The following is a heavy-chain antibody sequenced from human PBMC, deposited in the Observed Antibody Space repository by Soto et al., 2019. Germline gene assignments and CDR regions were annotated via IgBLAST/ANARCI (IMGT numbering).Heavy chain of an antibody. CDR1: GGSISSTSYH. V-gene: IGHV4-39*02. CDR2: LDYSGVT. J-gene: IGHJ5*02. CDR3: ARDRRDCSNTSCYNWFDP. D-gene: IGHD2-2*01. Sequence: SETLSLTCTVSGGSISSTSYHWLWIRQPPGKGLEWIGSLDYSGVTFYNPSLKSRVAMSADTSKSQFSLKVNSVTAADTAVYYCARDRRDCSNTSCYNWFDPWGQGTLVTVSS.